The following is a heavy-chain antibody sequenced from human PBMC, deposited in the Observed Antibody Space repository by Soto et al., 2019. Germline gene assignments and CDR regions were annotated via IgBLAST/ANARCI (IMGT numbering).Heavy chain of an antibody. D-gene: IGHD1-20*01. J-gene: IGHJ4*02. CDR1: GFNVGAFA. V-gene: IGHV3-23*01. Sequence: EVQLLESRGDLVQPGGSLRLSCAASGFNVGAFAVNWVRQAPGKGLEWVLGISVSDAFIYYADSVRGRFSISRDASENILYLQMNSLRVDDTALYYCTRETVAGITGLDYWGPGTLVTVSS. CDR3: TRETVAGITGLDY. CDR2: ISVSDAFI.